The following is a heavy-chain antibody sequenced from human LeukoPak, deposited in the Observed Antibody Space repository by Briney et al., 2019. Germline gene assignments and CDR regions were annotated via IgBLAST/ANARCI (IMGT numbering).Heavy chain of an antibody. V-gene: IGHV4-34*01. CDR2: INHSGST. D-gene: IGHD6-19*01. CDR1: GGSFSGYY. CDR3: ARGRWLVRRYFDY. J-gene: IGHJ4*02. Sequence: PSETLSLTCAVYGGSFSGYYWSWIRQPPGKGLEWIGEINHSGSTNYNPSLKSRVTISVDTSKNQFSLKLSSVTAADTVVYYCARGRWLVRRYFDYWGQGTLVTVSS.